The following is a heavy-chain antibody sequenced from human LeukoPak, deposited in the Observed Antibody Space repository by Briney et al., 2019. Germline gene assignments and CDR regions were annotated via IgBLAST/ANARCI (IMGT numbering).Heavy chain of an antibody. J-gene: IGHJ5*02. V-gene: IGHV5-51*01. D-gene: IGHD3-10*01. Sequence: GESLKISCKGSGYRFTNYWIGWVRQMPGKGLEWMGIIYPGDSDITYSPSFQGQVTISVDKSISTAYLQWSSLKASDTAIYYCARGAPGSYSRWFDPWGQGTLVTVSS. CDR2: IYPGDSDI. CDR1: GYRFTNYW. CDR3: ARGAPGSYSRWFDP.